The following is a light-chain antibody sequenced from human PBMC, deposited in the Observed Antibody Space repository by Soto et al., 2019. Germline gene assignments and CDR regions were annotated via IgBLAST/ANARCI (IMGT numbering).Light chain of an antibody. Sequence: EIVLTQSPATLSLSPGERATLSCRASQSVSSYLAWYQQKPGQAPRLLIYDASNRATGIPARFSGSGSGTDFTLTIISLETEDFAVYYCQQRSNWPRFTFGPGTKVDIK. CDR1: QSVSSY. V-gene: IGKV3-11*01. J-gene: IGKJ3*01. CDR3: QQRSNWPRFT. CDR2: DAS.